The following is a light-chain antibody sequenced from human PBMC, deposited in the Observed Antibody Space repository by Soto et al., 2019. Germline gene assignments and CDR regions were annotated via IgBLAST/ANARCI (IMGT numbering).Light chain of an antibody. CDR3: QNGGSAWV. Sequence: QLVLTQSPSASASLGASVKLTCTLSSGHSSNAIAWHQQQPEKGPRYLMKLNSDGTYNKGDGIPGRFSGSSSGAERYLAISSLQSEDEADYYCQNGGSAWVFGGGTKLTVL. CDR1: SGHSSNA. J-gene: IGLJ3*02. V-gene: IGLV4-69*01. CDR2: LNSDGTY.